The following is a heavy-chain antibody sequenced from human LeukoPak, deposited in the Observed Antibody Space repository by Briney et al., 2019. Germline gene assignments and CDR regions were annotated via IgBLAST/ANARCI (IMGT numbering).Heavy chain of an antibody. J-gene: IGHJ5*02. D-gene: IGHD2-15*01. Sequence: SETLSLTCSVSGDSTSSYYWSWIRQPPGKGLEWIGYIYYSGSTNYNPSLKSRVTISVDTSKNQFSLKLSSVTAADTAVYYCAGTPNWFDPWGQGTLVTVSS. CDR2: IYYSGST. V-gene: IGHV4-59*01. CDR1: GDSTSSYY. CDR3: AGTPNWFDP.